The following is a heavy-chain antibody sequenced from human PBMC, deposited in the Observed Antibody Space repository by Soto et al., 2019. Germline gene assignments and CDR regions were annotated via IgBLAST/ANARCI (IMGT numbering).Heavy chain of an antibody. Sequence: GGSLRLSCVASGFTFSIYGMNGVRQAPGKGLEWVSYMTSDSKTIHYADSVKGRFTISRDNSKNTLYLQMNSLRAEDTAVYYCAKDCIDDYIWGSYRYADNIFDYWGQGTLVTVSS. D-gene: IGHD3-16*02. CDR1: GFTFSIYG. J-gene: IGHJ4*02. CDR3: AKDCIDDYIWGSYRYADNIFDY. CDR2: MTSDSKTI. V-gene: IGHV3-48*01.